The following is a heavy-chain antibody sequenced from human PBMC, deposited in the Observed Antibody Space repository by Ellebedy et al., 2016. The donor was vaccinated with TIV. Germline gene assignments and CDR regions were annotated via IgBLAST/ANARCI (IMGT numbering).Heavy chain of an antibody. CDR1: GGPITSYH. CDR2: IYDSGTT. Sequence: MPSETLSLTCTVSGGPITSYHWSWIRQSPGKGLEWIGYIYDSGTTGYNPSLQSRVTISMDTSKSQFSLRLTSVVAADTAVYYCARLWDGRSNWYEGYYYNYYMDVWGKGTTVTVSS. J-gene: IGHJ6*03. D-gene: IGHD1-20*01. V-gene: IGHV4-59*01. CDR3: ARLWDGRSNWYEGYYYNYYMDV.